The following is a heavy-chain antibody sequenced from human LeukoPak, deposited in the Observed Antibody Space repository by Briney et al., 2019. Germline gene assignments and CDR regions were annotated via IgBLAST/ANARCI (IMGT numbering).Heavy chain of an antibody. CDR2: ISYDGSDK. CDR1: GFTFSSHG. Sequence: GGSLRLSCAASGFTFSSHGIHWVRQAPGKGLEWVAVISYDGSDKYYADSVKGRFTISRDNSKNTLYLQMNSLRAEDTAVYYCAPSSGWSSPDYWGQGTLVTVSS. J-gene: IGHJ4*02. CDR3: APSSGWSSPDY. V-gene: IGHV3-30*03. D-gene: IGHD6-19*01.